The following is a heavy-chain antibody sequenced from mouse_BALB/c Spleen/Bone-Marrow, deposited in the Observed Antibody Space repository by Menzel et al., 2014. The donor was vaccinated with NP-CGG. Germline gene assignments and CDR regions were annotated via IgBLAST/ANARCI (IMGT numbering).Heavy chain of an antibody. CDR1: GFDFSRYC. V-gene: IGHV4-1*02. D-gene: IGHD2-4*01. J-gene: IGHJ3*01. Sequence: EVKLQESGGGLVQPGGSLKLSCAASGFDFSRYCMSWVRQTPGKGLEWVGDINNESGTIYYAESVKDKFLISRDNANNTLYQHMSHVKSEDTAFYYCARLQYDNDLAYWGQGTLVTVS. CDR3: ARLQYDNDLAY. CDR2: INNESGTI.